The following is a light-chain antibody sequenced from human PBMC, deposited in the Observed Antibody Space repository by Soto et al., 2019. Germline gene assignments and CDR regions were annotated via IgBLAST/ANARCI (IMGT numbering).Light chain of an antibody. V-gene: IGKV1-5*03. Sequence: DILMTQSPSTLSASVGDRVIITCRASQSIGDWLAWYQQKPGKAPKLLIYKASSLDSGVPSRFSGSGSGTEFTLTISILQPDDFATYYCQQFNSYQYTFGQGTKLEIK. CDR1: QSIGDW. CDR2: KAS. J-gene: IGKJ2*01. CDR3: QQFNSYQYT.